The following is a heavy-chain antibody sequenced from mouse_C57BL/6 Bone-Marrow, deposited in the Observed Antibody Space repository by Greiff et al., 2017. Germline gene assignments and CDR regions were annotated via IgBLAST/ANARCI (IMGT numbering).Heavy chain of an antibody. Sequence: VQLQQSGAELVKPGASVKISCKASGYTFTDYYINWVKQRPGQGLEWIGKIGPGSGSTYYNEKFKGKATLTADKSSSTAYMQLSSLTSEDSAVCFCARSGGYGYDYDWYFNVWGTGTTVTVSS. D-gene: IGHD2-4*01. CDR2: IGPGSGST. CDR3: ARSGGYGYDYDWYFNV. J-gene: IGHJ1*03. CDR1: GYTFTDYY. V-gene: IGHV1-77*01.